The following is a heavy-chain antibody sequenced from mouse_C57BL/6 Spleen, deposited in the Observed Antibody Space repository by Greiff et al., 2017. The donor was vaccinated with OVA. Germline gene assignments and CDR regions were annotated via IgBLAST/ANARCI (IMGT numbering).Heavy chain of an antibody. D-gene: IGHD3-2*02. Sequence: QVQLKQPGAELVKPGASVKLSCKASGYTFTSYWMHWVKQRPGQGLEWIGMIHPNSGSTNYNEKFKSKATLTVDKSSSTAYMQLSSLTSEDSAVYYCAREETAQGGYWGQGTTLTVSS. J-gene: IGHJ2*01. V-gene: IGHV1-64*01. CDR3: AREETAQGGY. CDR1: GYTFTSYW. CDR2: IHPNSGST.